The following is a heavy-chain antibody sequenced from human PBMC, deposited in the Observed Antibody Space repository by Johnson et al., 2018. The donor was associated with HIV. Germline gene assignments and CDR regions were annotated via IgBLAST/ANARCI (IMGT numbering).Heavy chain of an antibody. CDR3: ARDQFGTITTGGDGAFDI. CDR2: IAYDLSNE. J-gene: IGHJ3*02. V-gene: IGHV3-30*04. Sequence: QVQLVESGGGVVQPGRSLRLSCVASGFTFSDYAMHWVRQAPGKGLEWVAVIAYDLSNEFYADSMKGRFTISRDNSRNALYLQMNSLRAEDTAVFYCARDQFGTITTGGDGAFDIWGQGTMVTVSS. D-gene: IGHD5-24*01. CDR1: GFTFSDYA.